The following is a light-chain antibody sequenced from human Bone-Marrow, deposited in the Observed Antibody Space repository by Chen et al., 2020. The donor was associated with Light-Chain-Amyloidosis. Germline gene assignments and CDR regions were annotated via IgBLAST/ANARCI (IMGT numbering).Light chain of an antibody. CDR1: NIGSTS. J-gene: IGLJ3*02. Sequence: SYLLTQPSSVLAAPGQTATIACGENNIGSTSVHWYQQTPGQAPLLVVYDDSDRPSGIPERLSGSNSGNTATLTISRVEAGDEADYYCQVWDRSSDRPVFGGGTKLTVL. V-gene: IGLV3-21*02. CDR2: DDS. CDR3: QVWDRSSDRPV.